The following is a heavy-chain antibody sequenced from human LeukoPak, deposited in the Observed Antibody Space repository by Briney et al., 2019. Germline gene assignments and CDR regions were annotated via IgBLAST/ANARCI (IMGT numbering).Heavy chain of an antibody. V-gene: IGHV4-34*01. CDR2: INHSGST. CDR3: ARVPHIAAAGTGRFWNY. J-gene: IGHJ4*02. CDR1: GWSFSGYY. D-gene: IGHD6-13*01. Sequence: SETLSLTCAVYGWSFSGYYLSWIRQPPGKGLEWVGEINHSGSTNDNPSLKSRLTISVETSKNQFSLKLGSVTAADTAGYYCARVPHIAAAGTGRFWNYWGQGTLVTVSS.